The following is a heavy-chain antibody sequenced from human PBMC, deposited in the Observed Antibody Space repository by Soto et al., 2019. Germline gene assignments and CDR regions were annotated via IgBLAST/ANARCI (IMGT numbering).Heavy chain of an antibody. CDR2: ISGSGGST. V-gene: IGHV3-23*01. D-gene: IGHD2-2*01. Sequence: GGSLRLSCAASGFTFSSYAMSWVRQAPGKGLEWVSVISGSGGSTYYADSVKGRFTISRDNSKNTLYLQMNSLRAEDTAVYYCAKESYCSSTSCYAPAEYFQHWGQGTLVTVSS. CDR3: AKESYCSSTSCYAPAEYFQH. J-gene: IGHJ1*01. CDR1: GFTFSSYA.